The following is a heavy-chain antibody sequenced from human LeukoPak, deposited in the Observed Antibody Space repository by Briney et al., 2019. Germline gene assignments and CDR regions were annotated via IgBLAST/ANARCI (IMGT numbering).Heavy chain of an antibody. CDR2: ISSSSSYI. J-gene: IGHJ6*03. CDR3: ARPSAMPWDYYYYMDV. Sequence: GGSLRLSCAASGFTFSSYSMNWVRQAPGKGLEWVSSISSSSSYIYYADSVKGRFTISRDNAKNSLYLQMNSLRAEDTAVYYCARPSAMPWDYYYYMDVWGKGTTVTVSS. CDR1: GFTFSSYS. V-gene: IGHV3-21*01. D-gene: IGHD2-2*01.